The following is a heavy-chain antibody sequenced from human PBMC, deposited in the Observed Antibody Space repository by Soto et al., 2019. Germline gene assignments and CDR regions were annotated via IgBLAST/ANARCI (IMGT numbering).Heavy chain of an antibody. CDR1: GYSISSGYY. J-gene: IGHJ6*02. Sequence: PSETLSLTCAVSGYSISSGYYWGWIRQPPGKGLAWIGSIYHSGSTYYNPSLKSRVTISVDTSKNQFSLKLSSVTAADTAVYYCARSSGSYYYFSGMDVWGQGTTVTVSS. D-gene: IGHD1-26*01. V-gene: IGHV4-38-2*01. CDR2: IYHSGST. CDR3: ARSSGSYYYFSGMDV.